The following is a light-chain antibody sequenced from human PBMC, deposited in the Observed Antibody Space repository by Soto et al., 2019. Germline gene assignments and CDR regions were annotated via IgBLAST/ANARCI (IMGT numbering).Light chain of an antibody. CDR1: SSDVGGYNY. CDR2: EVS. V-gene: IGLV2-14*01. Sequence: QSVLTQPASVSGSPGQSITISCTGTSSDVGGYNYVSWYQQHPGKAPKLMIYEVSNRPSGVSNRFSGSKSGNTASLTISGLQAEDEADYYCCSYADNNIYVFGTGTKLTVL. CDR3: CSYADNNIYV. J-gene: IGLJ1*01.